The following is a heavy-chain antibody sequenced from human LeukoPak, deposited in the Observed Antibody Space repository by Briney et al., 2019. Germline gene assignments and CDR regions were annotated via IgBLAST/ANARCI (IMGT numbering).Heavy chain of an antibody. V-gene: IGHV3-11*01. Sequence: NPGGSLRLSCAASGSTFSDYYMSWMRQAPGQGLEWVSYISTSGSTIYHADSVKGRFTISRDNAKNSLYLQMNSLRAEDTAVYYCAREHCSTTSCYFDYWGQGSLVTVSS. CDR3: AREHCSTTSCYFDY. J-gene: IGHJ4*02. CDR1: GSTFSDYY. D-gene: IGHD2-2*01. CDR2: ISTSGSTI.